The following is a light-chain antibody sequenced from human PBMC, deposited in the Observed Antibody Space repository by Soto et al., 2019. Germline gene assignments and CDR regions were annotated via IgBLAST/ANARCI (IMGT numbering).Light chain of an antibody. CDR3: SSFASSSPLV. V-gene: IGLV2-14*03. Sequence: QSALTQPASVSGSPGQSITISCTGTSSDVGGYNYVSWYQQHPGKAPKLLICDVTNRPSWVSNRFSGSKSGNTASLTISGLQTEDEAADYCSSFASSSPLVFGGGTKLTVL. J-gene: IGLJ2*01. CDR2: DVT. CDR1: SSDVGGYNY.